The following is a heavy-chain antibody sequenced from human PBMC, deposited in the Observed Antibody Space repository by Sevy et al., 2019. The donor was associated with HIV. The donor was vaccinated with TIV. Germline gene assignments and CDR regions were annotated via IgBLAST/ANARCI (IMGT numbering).Heavy chain of an antibody. CDR2: IRSKAGGGTT. J-gene: IGHJ4*02. Sequence: GGSRRLSCAASGFTFSNAWMSWVRQSPGKGLEWVGRIRSKAGGGTTDYATIVKGKFTISRDDSRDILYLQLNSLETEDTAVYYCTTDHHRDGIVVVPFEYWGQGTLVTVSS. CDR3: TTDHHRDGIVVVPFEY. D-gene: IGHD2-15*01. V-gene: IGHV3-15*01. CDR1: GFTFSNAW.